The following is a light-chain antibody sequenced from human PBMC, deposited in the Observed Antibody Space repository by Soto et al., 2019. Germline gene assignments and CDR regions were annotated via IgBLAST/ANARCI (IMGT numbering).Light chain of an antibody. CDR1: SSNIGAGYD. V-gene: IGLV1-40*01. J-gene: IGLJ2*01. CDR2: GNT. CDR3: LYFDSSLSVV. Sequence: QSVLTQPPSVAGAPGQRVTISCTGSSSNIGAGYDVHWYQQLPGRAPKLLIYGNTNRPSGVPDRFSGSKSGTSASLAITGLQAEDEADYYCLYFDSSLSVVFGGGTKLTVL.